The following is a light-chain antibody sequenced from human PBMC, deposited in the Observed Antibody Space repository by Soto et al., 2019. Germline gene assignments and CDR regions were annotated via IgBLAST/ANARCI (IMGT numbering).Light chain of an antibody. CDR1: SSNLGAGYD. J-gene: IGLJ2*01. CDR2: GNR. V-gene: IGLV1-40*01. Sequence: QSVLTQPPSVSGAPGQRVTISCTGNSSNLGAGYDVHWYQQLPGAAPKLVIFGNRNRPSGVPERFSGSKSGTSASLAITGLQAEDEADYYCATWDDSVIGVVFGGGTKVTVL. CDR3: ATWDDSVIGVV.